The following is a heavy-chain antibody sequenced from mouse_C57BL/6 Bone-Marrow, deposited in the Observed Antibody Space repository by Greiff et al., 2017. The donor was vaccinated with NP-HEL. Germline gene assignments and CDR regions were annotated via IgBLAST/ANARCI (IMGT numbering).Heavy chain of an antibody. CDR3: ARHAPLRDWFAY. Sequence: EVKLMESGGDLVKPGGSLKLSCAASGFTFSSYGMSWVRQTPDKRLEWVATISSGGSYTYYPDSVKGRFTISRDNAKNTLYLQMSSLQSEDTAMYYCARHAPLRDWFAYWGQGTLVTVSA. D-gene: IGHD1-1*01. J-gene: IGHJ3*01. CDR1: GFTFSSYG. CDR2: ISSGGSYT. V-gene: IGHV5-6*01.